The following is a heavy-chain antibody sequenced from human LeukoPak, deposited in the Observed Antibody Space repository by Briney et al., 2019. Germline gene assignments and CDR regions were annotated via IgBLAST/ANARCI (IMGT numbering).Heavy chain of an antibody. CDR2: ISGSGGST. CDR1: GFTFSSYG. J-gene: IGHJ6*04. V-gene: IGHV3-23*01. CDR3: AKDLWFGELLTGALDV. D-gene: IGHD3-10*01. Sequence: GGSLRLSCAASGFTFSSYGMSWVRQAPGKGLEWVSAISGSGGSTYYADSVKGRFTISRDNSKNTLYLQMNSLRAEDTVVYYCAKDLWFGELLTGALDVWGKGTTVTISS.